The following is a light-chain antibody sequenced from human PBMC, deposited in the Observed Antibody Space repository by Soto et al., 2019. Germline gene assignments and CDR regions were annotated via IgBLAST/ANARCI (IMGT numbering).Light chain of an antibody. CDR1: QTISSW. CDR2: KAS. J-gene: IGKJ1*01. CDR3: QLYNLYSDP. Sequence: DVEMTQSPYSLSGSVGDRVTITGRGSQTISSWLAWYQQKPGKAPKLLIYKASTLKSGVPSRFSCSGSGTQFTLTICSLQPDHVATYCCQLYNLYSDPFGQGTKLDI. V-gene: IGKV1-5*03.